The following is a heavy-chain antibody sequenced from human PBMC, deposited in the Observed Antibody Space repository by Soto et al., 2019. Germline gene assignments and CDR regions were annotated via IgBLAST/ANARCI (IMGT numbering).Heavy chain of an antibody. V-gene: IGHV1-18*01. CDR1: GYTFTNYG. CDR2: ISTYNGNT. D-gene: IGHD3-10*01. Sequence: ASVKVSCKASGYTFTNYGISWVRQAPGQRLEWMGWISTYNGNTNYAQNLQDRVTMTTETSTTTAYMELRSLRSDDTAIYYCARVGSWLPFDYWGQGTLVTVSS. CDR3: ARVGSWLPFDY. J-gene: IGHJ4*02.